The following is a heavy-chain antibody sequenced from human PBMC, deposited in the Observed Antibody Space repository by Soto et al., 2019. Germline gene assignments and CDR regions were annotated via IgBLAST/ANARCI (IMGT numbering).Heavy chain of an antibody. CDR3: AKDRSTMIVVVITTFAFDI. D-gene: IGHD3-22*01. CDR2: ISGSGGST. CDR1: GFTFSSYA. V-gene: IGHV3-23*01. J-gene: IGHJ3*02. Sequence: EVQLLESGGGLVQPGGSLRLSCAASGFTFSSYAMSWVRQAPGKGLEWVSAISGSGGSTYYADSVKGRFTISRDNSKNTLYLQMNSLRAEDTAVYYCAKDRSTMIVVVITTFAFDIWGQGTMVTVSS.